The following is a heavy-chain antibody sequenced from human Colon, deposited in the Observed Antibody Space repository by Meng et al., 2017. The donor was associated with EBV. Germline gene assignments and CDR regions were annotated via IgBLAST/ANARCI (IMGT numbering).Heavy chain of an antibody. CDR1: GFTFSNYA. V-gene: IGHV3-21*01. CDR2: ISGNGIAI. J-gene: IGHJ4*02. D-gene: IGHD3-22*01. CDR3: VRARTSMVVVVTLMGADC. Sequence: EVQLVESGXXXXXPXXAXXLPCAASGFTFSNYAINWVRQAPGKGLEWISSISGNGIAIYYSDSVKGRFTISRDNAKDSVYLQMNSLRVEDTAVYYCVRARTSMVVVVTLMGADCWGQGTLVTVSS.